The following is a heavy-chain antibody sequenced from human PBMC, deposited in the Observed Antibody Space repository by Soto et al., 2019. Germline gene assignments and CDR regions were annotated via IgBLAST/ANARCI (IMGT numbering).Heavy chain of an antibody. CDR3: VQTTGWPGFAF. Sequence: EVQLVESGGGLIQPGGSLRLSCAASGFAVSSKYMTWVRQAPGKGLEWVSVIYGGGTTYYADSVKGRFTISRDTSKNTLYLQMNSLRLEATAVYYCVQTTGWPGFAFWGQGTLVTVSS. D-gene: IGHD6-19*01. V-gene: IGHV3-53*01. CDR1: GFAVSSKY. CDR2: IYGGGTT. J-gene: IGHJ4*02.